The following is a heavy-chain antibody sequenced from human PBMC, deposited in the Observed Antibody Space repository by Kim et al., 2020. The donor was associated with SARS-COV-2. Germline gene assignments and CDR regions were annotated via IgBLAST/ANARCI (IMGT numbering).Heavy chain of an antibody. Sequence: SETLSLTCTVSGGSISSSSYYWGWIRQPPGKGLEWIGSIYYSGSTYYNPSLKSRVTISVDTSKNQFSLKLSSVTAADTAVYYCARHAADSGSYYFDYWGQGTLVTVSS. V-gene: IGHV4-39*01. J-gene: IGHJ4*02. CDR1: GGSISSSSYY. CDR2: IYYSGST. D-gene: IGHD1-26*01. CDR3: ARHAADSGSYYFDY.